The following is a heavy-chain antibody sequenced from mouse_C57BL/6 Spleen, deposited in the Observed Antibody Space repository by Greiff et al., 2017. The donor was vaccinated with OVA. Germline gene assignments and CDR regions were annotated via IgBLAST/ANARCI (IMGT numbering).Heavy chain of an antibody. J-gene: IGHJ3*01. CDR3: ARIADGSRVGGPWFAY. CDR2: IWWDDDK. V-gene: IGHV8-8*01. CDR1: GFSLSTFGMG. Sequence: QVTLKESGPGILQPSQTLSLTCSFSGFSLSTFGMGVGWIRQPSGKGLEWLAHIWWDDDKYYNPALKSRLTISKDTSKNQVFLKIANVDTADTATYYCARIADGSRVGGPWFAYWGQGTLVTVSA. D-gene: IGHD1-1*01.